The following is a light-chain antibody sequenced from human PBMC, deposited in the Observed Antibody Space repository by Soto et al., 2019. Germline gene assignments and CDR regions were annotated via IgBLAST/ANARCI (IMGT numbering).Light chain of an antibody. Sequence: LQMTQSPSPLSASVGDRVTITCRASQSISSWLAWYQQKPGEAPKLLIYDASSLESGVPSRFSGSGSGTEFTLTISSLQPDDFATYYCQQYNSYSTFGQGTKV. CDR2: DAS. CDR3: QQYNSYST. V-gene: IGKV1-5*01. J-gene: IGKJ1*01. CDR1: QSISSW.